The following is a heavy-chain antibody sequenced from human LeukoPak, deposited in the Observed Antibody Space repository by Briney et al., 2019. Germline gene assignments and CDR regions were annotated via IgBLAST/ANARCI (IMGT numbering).Heavy chain of an antibody. CDR3: ARAPRGQLDAFDI. CDR2: IYYSGST. J-gene: IGHJ3*02. D-gene: IGHD2-2*01. Sequence: SEALSLTCTVPGGSISSYYWSWIRQPPGKGLEWIGYIYYSGSTNYNPSLKSRVTISVDTSKNQFSLKLSSVTAADTAVYYCARAPRGQLDAFDIWGQGTMVTVSS. CDR1: GGSISSYY. V-gene: IGHV4-59*01.